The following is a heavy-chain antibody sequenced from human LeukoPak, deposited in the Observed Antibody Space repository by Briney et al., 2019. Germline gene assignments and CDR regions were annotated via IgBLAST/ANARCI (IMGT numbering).Heavy chain of an antibody. V-gene: IGHV1-2*02. CDR3: ASENDYSMKGTYLPFDD. Sequence: ASVKVSCKASGYTFTGYYMHWVRQAPGQGLEWMGWINPNSGGTNYAQKFQGRVTMTRDTSINTAYMELHSLTSDDTAIYYCASENDYSMKGTYLPFDDWGQGTLVTVSS. D-gene: IGHD4-11*01. CDR2: INPNSGGT. J-gene: IGHJ4*02. CDR1: GYTFTGYY.